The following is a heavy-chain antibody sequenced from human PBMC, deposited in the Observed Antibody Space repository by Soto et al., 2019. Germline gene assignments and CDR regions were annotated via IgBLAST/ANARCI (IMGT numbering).Heavy chain of an antibody. CDR2: TIPILGTA. Sequence: GASLTLSCNTHGRTFSSSVTSWVRHAPGQGLEWMGRTIPILGTANYANKSLSRITITANKSTSTADMETSSLRSQETAVYYCSRNTELLWFGELYEEYYYGMDVWGQGTTVTVSS. CDR1: GRTFSSSV. D-gene: IGHD3-10*01. V-gene: IGHV1-69*06. J-gene: IGHJ6*02. CDR3: SRNTELLWFGELYEEYYYGMDV.